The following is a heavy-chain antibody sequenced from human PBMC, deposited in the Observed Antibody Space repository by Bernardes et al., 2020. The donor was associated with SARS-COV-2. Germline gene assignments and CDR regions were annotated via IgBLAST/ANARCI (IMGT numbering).Heavy chain of an antibody. Sequence: ASVKVSCKASGYTFTSYGISWVRQAPGQGLEWMGWISAYNGNTNYAQKLQGRVTMTTDTSTSTAYMELRSLRSDDTAVYYCVREPRYLAAAGTLDYWGQGTLVTVSS. V-gene: IGHV1-18*01. D-gene: IGHD6-13*01. J-gene: IGHJ4*02. CDR1: GYTFTSYG. CDR3: VREPRYLAAAGTLDY. CDR2: ISAYNGNT.